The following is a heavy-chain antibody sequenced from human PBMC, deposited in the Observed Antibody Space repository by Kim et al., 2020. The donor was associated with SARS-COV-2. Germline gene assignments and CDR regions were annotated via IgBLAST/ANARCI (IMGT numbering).Heavy chain of an antibody. V-gene: IGHV3-9*01. J-gene: IGHJ4*02. CDR2: ISWNSGSI. Sequence: GGSLRLSCAASGFTFGDYAMHWVRQAPGKGLEWVSGISWNSGSIGYADSVKGRFTISRDNAKNSLYLQMNSLRAEDTALYYCAKGYGDYLGDGFDYWGQGTLVTVSS. D-gene: IGHD4-17*01. CDR1: GFTFGDYA. CDR3: AKGYGDYLGDGFDY.